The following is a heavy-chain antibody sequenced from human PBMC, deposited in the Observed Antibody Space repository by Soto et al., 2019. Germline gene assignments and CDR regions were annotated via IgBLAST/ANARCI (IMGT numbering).Heavy chain of an antibody. CDR2: ISYDGSNK. D-gene: IGHD3-16*01. J-gene: IGHJ5*02. Sequence: GGSLRLSGTASGLTFSNAWINWVRQAPGKGLEWVAVISYDGSNKYYADSVKGRFTISRDNSKNTLYLQMNSLRAEDTAVYYCAKDRKITFARVLDPWAQGTLVTVSS. CDR1: GLTFSNAW. CDR3: AKDRKITFARVLDP. V-gene: IGHV3-30*18.